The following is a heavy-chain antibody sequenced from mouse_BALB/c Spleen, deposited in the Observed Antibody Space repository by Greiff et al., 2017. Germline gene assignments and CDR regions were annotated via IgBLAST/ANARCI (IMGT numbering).Heavy chain of an antibody. J-gene: IGHJ3*01. CDR3: ARNGDYDYDAEFPFAY. D-gene: IGHD2-4*01. CDR1: GYSITSDYA. CDR2: ISYSGST. V-gene: IGHV3-2*02. Sequence: EVKLLESGPGLVKPSQSLSLTCTVTGYSITSDYAWNWIRQFPGNKLEWMGYISYSGSTSYNPSLKSRISITRDTSKNQFFLQLNSVTTEDTATYYCARNGDYDYDAEFPFAYWGQGTLVTVSA.